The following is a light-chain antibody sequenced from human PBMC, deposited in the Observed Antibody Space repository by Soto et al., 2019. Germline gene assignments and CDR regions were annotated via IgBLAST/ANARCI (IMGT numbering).Light chain of an antibody. CDR1: HSVSSS. V-gene: IGKV3-15*01. J-gene: IGKJ1*01. CDR2: SAS. CDR3: HQYNNWPRT. Sequence: EIVMTQSPATLSMSPGERTTLSCWASHSVSSSLAWYQHKPGQAPRLLIYSASIRATGIPARFSGSGSGTEFTLTISSLQSEDFAVYYCHQYNNWPRTFGQGTKVHIK.